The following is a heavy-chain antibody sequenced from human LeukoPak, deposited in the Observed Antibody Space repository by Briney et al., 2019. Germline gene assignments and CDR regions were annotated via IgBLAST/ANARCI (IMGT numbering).Heavy chain of an antibody. CDR1: GFTFSSHG. CDR2: IRYDGDNT. Sequence: GGAPRLSCAASGFTFSSHGMHWVRQAPGRGLEWVAFIRYDGDNTYYADSVKGRFTISRDNSRDTLSLQMNSLRAEDTAVYYCAKDGTMVRGLIILNIGDHYYMDVWGKGTTFTASS. V-gene: IGHV3-30*02. D-gene: IGHD3-10*01. CDR3: AKDGTMVRGLIILNIGDHYYMDV. J-gene: IGHJ6*03.